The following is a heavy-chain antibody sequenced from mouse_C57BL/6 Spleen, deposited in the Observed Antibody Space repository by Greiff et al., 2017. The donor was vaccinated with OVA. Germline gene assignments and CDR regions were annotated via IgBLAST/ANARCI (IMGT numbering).Heavy chain of an antibody. CDR3: ARRRSYDYDEAMDY. CDR2: INPNNGGT. Sequence: EVQLVESGPELVKPGASVKMSCKASGYTFTDYNMHWVKQSHGKSLEWIGYINPNNGGTSYNQKFKGKATLTVNKSSSTAYMELRSLTSEDSAVYYCARRRSYDYDEAMDYWGQGTSVTVSS. CDR1: GYTFTDYN. J-gene: IGHJ4*01. D-gene: IGHD2-4*01. V-gene: IGHV1-22*01.